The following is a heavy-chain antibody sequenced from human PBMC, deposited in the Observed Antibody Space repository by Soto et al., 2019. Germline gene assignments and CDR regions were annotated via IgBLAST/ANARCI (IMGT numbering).Heavy chain of an antibody. D-gene: IGHD1-1*01. CDR3: VREARHDPDL. J-gene: IGHJ4*02. Sequence: ASVKVSCKASGYTFTTAGISWVRLAPGQGLEWVGWVNPYNGYTSYAREVQGRLTLSTDTFMNTVYMELWSLRVDDTGVYYCVREARHDPDLWGQGTLVTVSS. CDR2: VNPYNGYT. V-gene: IGHV1-18*01. CDR1: GYTFTTAG.